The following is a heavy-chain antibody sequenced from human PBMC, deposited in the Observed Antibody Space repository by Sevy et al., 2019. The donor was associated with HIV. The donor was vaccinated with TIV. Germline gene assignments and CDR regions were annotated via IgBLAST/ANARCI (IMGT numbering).Heavy chain of an antibody. D-gene: IGHD5-12*01. V-gene: IGHV4-59*01. CDR2: IYYSGST. CDR3: ARSMVGYDSFFDY. J-gene: IGHJ4*02. CDR1: GGSISNYY. Sequence: SETLSLTCTVSGGSISNYYWSWIRQPPGKGLEWFGYIYYSGSTNYNPSLKSRVTISVATAKNQFSLKVSSVTAADTAVYYCARSMVGYDSFFDYWGQGTLVTVSS.